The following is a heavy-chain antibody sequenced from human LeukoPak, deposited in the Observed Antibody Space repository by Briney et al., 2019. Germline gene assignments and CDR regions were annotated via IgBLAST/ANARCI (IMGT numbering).Heavy chain of an antibody. V-gene: IGHV1-8*01. CDR1: GYTFTGYD. D-gene: IGHD6-13*01. Sequence: ASVKVSCKASGYTFTGYDINRVRQATGQGLEWMGWMNPNSGNTGYAQKFQGRVTMTRNTSISTAYMELSSLRSEDTAMYYCARAAARMKNWFDPWGQGTLVTVSS. CDR2: MNPNSGNT. CDR3: ARAAARMKNWFDP. J-gene: IGHJ5*02.